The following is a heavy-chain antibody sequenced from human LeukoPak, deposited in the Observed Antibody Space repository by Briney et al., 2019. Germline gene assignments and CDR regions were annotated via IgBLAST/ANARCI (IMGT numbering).Heavy chain of an antibody. CDR3: ARDVFRGQQLPTPNWFDP. CDR1: GFTFSSYA. CDR2: ISYDGSNK. J-gene: IGHJ5*02. Sequence: QSGGSLRLSCATSGFTFSSYAMHWVRQAPGKGLEWVAVISYDGSNKNYADSVKGRFTISRDNSKNTVYLQMNSLRAEDTAVYYCARDVFRGQQLPTPNWFDPWGQGTLVTVPS. D-gene: IGHD6-13*01. V-gene: IGHV3-30*04.